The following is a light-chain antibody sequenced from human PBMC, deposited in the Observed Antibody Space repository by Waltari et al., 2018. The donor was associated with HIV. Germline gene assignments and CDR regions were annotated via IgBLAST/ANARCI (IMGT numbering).Light chain of an antibody. CDR3: EAWDDSVTGPV. CDR1: SSNFGTTT. V-gene: IGLV1-44*01. J-gene: IGLJ3*02. CDR2: GPL. Sequence: QSVLTQPPSASGPPGQRVTLSCSGNSSNFGTTTVIWYQQCPGAAPKPLRYGPLQRPSGVPDRVSGSKSATSASLVISDLQSDDEGTYYCEAWDDSVTGPVVGGGTKLTVL.